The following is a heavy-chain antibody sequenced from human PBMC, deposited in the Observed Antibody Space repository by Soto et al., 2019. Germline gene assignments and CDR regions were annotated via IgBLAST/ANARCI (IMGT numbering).Heavy chain of an antibody. D-gene: IGHD3-22*01. CDR3: ARLLYDSSGYYYFDY. CDR1: LSAIYGSSYY. Sequence: LSVTCTVSLSAIYGSSYYWGWIRQSPGKGLEWIESIHYSGRKSDRPSLKSPVTVSVDTMKKKFSLKLSSVTAADTAGYYCARLLYDSSGYYYFDYWGQGTQVT. CDR2: IHYSGRK. V-gene: IGHV4-39*01. J-gene: IGHJ4*02.